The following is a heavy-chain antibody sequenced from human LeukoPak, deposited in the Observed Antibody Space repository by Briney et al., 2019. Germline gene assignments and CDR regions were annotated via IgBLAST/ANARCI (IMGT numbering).Heavy chain of an antibody. CDR1: GFTFSRYW. V-gene: IGHV3-7*01. CDR2: IKQDGSEK. Sequence: GGSLRLSCAASGFTFSRYWMSWVRQAPGKGREWVANIKQDGSEKYYVDSVKGRFTISRDNAKNSLYLQMNSLRAEDTAVYYCARTDDFWSGYGFYYYMNVWGKGTTVTVSS. CDR3: ARTDDFWSGYGFYYYMNV. J-gene: IGHJ6*03. D-gene: IGHD3-3*01.